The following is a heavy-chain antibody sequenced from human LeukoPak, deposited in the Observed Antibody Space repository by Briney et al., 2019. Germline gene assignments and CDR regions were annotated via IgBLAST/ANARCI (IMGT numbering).Heavy chain of an antibody. V-gene: IGHV1-69*06. CDR3: ARGEGQLAQFDY. D-gene: IGHD6-6*01. Sequence: SVKVSCKASGGTFSSYAISWVRQAPGQGLEWMGGIIPIFGTANYAQKFQGRVTITADKSTSTAYMEPSSLRSEDTAVYYCARGEGQLAQFDYWGQGTLVTVSS. J-gene: IGHJ4*02. CDR2: IIPIFGTA. CDR1: GGTFSSYA.